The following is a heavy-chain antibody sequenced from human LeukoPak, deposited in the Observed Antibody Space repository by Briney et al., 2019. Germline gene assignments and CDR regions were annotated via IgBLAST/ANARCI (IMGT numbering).Heavy chain of an antibody. Sequence: SETLSLSCTVSGGSISSFLWSWIRQPPGKGLEWIGYIFYSGSTKYNPSLKSRVTISVDTSKNQFSLKLSSVTAADTAVYYCARHHPGTAAAGPYLDYWGQGTLVTVSS. J-gene: IGHJ4*02. D-gene: IGHD6-13*01. CDR2: IFYSGST. CDR3: ARHHPGTAAAGPYLDY. CDR1: GGSISSFL. V-gene: IGHV4-59*08.